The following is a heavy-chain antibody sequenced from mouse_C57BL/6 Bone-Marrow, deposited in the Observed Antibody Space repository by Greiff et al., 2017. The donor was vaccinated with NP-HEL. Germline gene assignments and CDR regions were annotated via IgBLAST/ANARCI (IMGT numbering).Heavy chain of an antibody. CDR1: GYAFSSSW. V-gene: IGHV1-82*01. Sequence: QVHVKQSGPELVKPGASVKISCKASGYAFSSSWMNWVKQRPGKGLEWIGRIYPGDGDTNYNGKFKGKATLTADKSSSTAYIQLSSLTSEDSAVYFCARGGAYWGQGTLVTVSA. J-gene: IGHJ3*01. CDR2: IYPGDGDT. CDR3: ARGGAY.